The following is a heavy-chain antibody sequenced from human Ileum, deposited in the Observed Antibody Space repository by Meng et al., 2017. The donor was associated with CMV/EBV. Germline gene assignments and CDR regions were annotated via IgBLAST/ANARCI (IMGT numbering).Heavy chain of an antibody. CDR1: GGSISSSSYY. CDR2: IYYSGST. Sequence: QLQGAGPGLGKPSGTLSPTCTVSGGSISSSSYYWGWIRQPPGKGLEWIGSIYYSGSTYYNPSLKSRVTISVDTSKNQFSLKLSSVTAADTAVYYCARVGAMVRGPHFDYWGQGTLVTVSS. D-gene: IGHD3-10*01. CDR3: ARVGAMVRGPHFDY. J-gene: IGHJ4*02. V-gene: IGHV4-39*07.